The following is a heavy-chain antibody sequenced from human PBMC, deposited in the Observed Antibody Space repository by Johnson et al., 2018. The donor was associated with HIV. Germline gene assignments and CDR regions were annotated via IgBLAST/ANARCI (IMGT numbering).Heavy chain of an antibody. CDR3: AKDVGNFWPDAFDI. CDR2: IYYDGIKK. V-gene: IGHV3-30*18. CDR1: AFTFSSYA. Sequence: QVQLVESGGGVVQPGRSLRLSCAASAFTFSSYAIHWVRQSPGRGLEWVAFIYYDGIKKYYADSVRGRLTISRDNSKNTVYLQMSSLRAEDTAVYYCAKDVGNFWPDAFDIWGQGTMVTVSS. J-gene: IGHJ3*02. D-gene: IGHD1-26*01.